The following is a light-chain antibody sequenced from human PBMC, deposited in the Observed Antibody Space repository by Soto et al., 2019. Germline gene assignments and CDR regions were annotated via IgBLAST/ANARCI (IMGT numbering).Light chain of an antibody. CDR1: QSISSY. Sequence: TQSPSSLSASVGDRVTITCRASQSISSYLNWYQQRPGHAPRLLISEASNRATGIPARFSGRGSGTECTLTISSLEPEDFAVYYCQQSHNWPRTFGQGTKVDIK. J-gene: IGKJ1*01. CDR2: EAS. V-gene: IGKV3-11*01. CDR3: QQSHNWPRT.